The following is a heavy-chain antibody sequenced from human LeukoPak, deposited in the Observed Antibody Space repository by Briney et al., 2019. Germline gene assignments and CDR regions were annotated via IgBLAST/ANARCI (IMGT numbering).Heavy chain of an antibody. D-gene: IGHD2-8*02. CDR2: ISYSGANS. V-gene: IGHV3-23*01. CDR1: GFTFSGSA. CDR3: AKKPGGNYPFDY. J-gene: IGHJ4*02. Sequence: GGSLRLSCAASGFTFSGSAMSWVRQAPGEGLEWVSLISYSGANSYYTDSVRGRFTISRDNSKDTLFLQMNSLRAADTALYYCAKKPGGNYPFDYWGQGTLVTVSS.